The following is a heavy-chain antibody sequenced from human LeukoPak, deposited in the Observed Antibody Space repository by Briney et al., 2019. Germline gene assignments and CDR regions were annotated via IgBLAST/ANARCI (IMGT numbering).Heavy chain of an antibody. D-gene: IGHD2-15*01. CDR1: GFTFSSYW. CDR3: AKAPVTSCRGAFCYHIDY. Sequence: GGSLRLSCAAWGFTFSSYWMSWVRQAPGKGLEWVSAMSNSDDDRHYAASVRGRFTISRDTSRRTLYLQMNSLRAEDAAVYYCAKAPVTSCRGAFCYHIDYWGQGTLVTVSS. V-gene: IGHV3-23*01. CDR2: MSNSDDDR. J-gene: IGHJ4*02.